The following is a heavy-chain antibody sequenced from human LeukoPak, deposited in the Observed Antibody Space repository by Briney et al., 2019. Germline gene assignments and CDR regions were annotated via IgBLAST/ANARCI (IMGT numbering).Heavy chain of an antibody. CDR3: ARVVYDSSGYYWYYFDY. CDR1: GGTFSSYA. V-gene: IGHV1-69*01. Sequence: GSSVKVSCKASGGTFSSYAISWVRQAPGQGLEWMGGIIPIFGTANYAQKFRGRVTITADESTSTAYMELSSLRSEDTAVYYCARVVYDSSGYYWYYFDYWGQGTLVTVSS. D-gene: IGHD3-22*01. J-gene: IGHJ4*02. CDR2: IIPIFGTA.